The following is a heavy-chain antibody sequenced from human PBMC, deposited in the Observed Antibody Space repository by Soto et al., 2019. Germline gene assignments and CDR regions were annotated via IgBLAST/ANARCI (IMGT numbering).Heavy chain of an antibody. CDR2: IDPRDSYI. CDR3: ARHGECAANSIAD. V-gene: IGHV5-10-1*01. J-gene: IGHJ1*01. CDR1: GYSFNSYW. D-gene: IGHD3-10*01. Sequence: PGEPLKISCKGSGYSFNSYWLTWVRQMPGKGLEWMGRIDPRDSYINYSPSFQGHVTLSVDKAISTAYLQWSSLKASDTAIYYCARHGECAANSIADSGQGTLVT.